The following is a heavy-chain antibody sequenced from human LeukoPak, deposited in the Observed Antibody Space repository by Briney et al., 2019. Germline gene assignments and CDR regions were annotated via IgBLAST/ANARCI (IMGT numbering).Heavy chain of an antibody. D-gene: IGHD1-26*01. CDR3: ARDPYSGAYGDSYYYYMDV. CDR1: GFTFDDYA. CDR2: INWNGGST. Sequence: GGSLRLSCAASGFTFDDYAMSWVRQAPGKGLEWVSVINWNGGSTGYADSVKGRFTISRDNAKNSLYLQMNSLTAEDTAIYYCARDPYSGAYGDSYYYYMDVWGKGTTVTISS. J-gene: IGHJ6*03. V-gene: IGHV3-20*04.